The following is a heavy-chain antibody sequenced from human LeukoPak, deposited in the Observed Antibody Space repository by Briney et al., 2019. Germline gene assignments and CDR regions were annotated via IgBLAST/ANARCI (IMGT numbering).Heavy chain of an antibody. V-gene: IGHV3-23*01. CDR3: AKLYCSGGSCYLP. CDR2: ISGSGGST. CDR1: GFTFSSYA. D-gene: IGHD2-15*01. J-gene: IGHJ4*02. Sequence: VGSLRLSCAASGFTFSSYAMSWVRQAPGKGLEWVSAISGSGGSTYYADSVKGRFTISRDNSKNTLYLQMNSLSAEDAAVYYCAKLYCSGGSCYLPWGQGTLVTVSS.